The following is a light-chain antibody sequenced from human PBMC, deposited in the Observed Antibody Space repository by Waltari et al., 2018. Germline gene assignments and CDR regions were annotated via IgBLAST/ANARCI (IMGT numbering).Light chain of an antibody. CDR1: SSDVGAYNF. J-gene: IGLJ2*01. V-gene: IGLV2-14*01. CDR3: SSKTNIRNHP. Sequence: QSALAQPASVSGSPGQSITISCTGTSSDVGAYNFVSWYQHHPGKAPKLIIYDVSKWAFGVFYRLSGFKSGHPAFLDIPWVQGEGGAEYYCSSKTNIRNHPFGRGTKVTVL. CDR2: DVS.